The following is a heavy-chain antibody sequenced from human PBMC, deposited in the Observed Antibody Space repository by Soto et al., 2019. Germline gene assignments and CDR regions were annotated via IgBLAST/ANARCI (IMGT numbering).Heavy chain of an antibody. CDR1: GFTFSMYL. Sequence: GGSLRLSCVVSGFTFSMYLMHWVRQVPGQSPFWVSRISDDGTTTNYADSVRGRFTISRDNSKNTMYLQMSSPTVEDTAVYYCASQAFDYWGQGTLVTVSS. CDR3: ASQAFDY. V-gene: IGHV3-74*01. J-gene: IGHJ4*02. CDR2: ISDDGTTT.